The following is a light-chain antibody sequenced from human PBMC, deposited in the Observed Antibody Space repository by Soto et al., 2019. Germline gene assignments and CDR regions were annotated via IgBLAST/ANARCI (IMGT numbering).Light chain of an antibody. Sequence: EIVLTQSPGTLSLSPGERATLSCRASQSVSSSYLAWYQQTPGQAPRLLIYGASSRATDIPDRFSGSGSGTDFTLTISRLEPEDFAVYYCQQYSSSPWTFGQGTKVELK. J-gene: IGKJ1*01. CDR1: QSVSSSY. CDR2: GAS. CDR3: QQYSSSPWT. V-gene: IGKV3-20*01.